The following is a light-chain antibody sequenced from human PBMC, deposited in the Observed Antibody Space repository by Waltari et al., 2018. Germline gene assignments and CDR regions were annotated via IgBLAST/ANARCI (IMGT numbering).Light chain of an antibody. CDR3: QSGDTSDTSYVV. CDR2: NNN. Sequence: SHELRQPPSVSVSPGQTARITCSADVLSKQYSYWYQQKPGQAPVLVIYNNNERPSWIPNRFSGSTSGRTVTLTVSGGQAEDEADYYCQSGDTSDTSYVVFGGGTKLTVL. J-gene: IGLJ2*01. CDR1: VLSKQY. V-gene: IGLV3-25*03.